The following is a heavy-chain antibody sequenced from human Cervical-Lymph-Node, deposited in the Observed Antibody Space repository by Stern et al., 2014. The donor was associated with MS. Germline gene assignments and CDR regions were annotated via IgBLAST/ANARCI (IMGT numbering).Heavy chain of an antibody. CDR3: ARDPSTTASDWFFDL. CDR1: GGAVRDYY. J-gene: IGHJ2*01. CDR2: ISDTGTT. V-gene: IGHV4-59*02. Sequence: QVQPQESGPGLVKPSETLSLTCTVSGGAVRDYYWTWIRQRPGKGLEWIGYISDTGTTNYNPSLHSRVTITLDTSQNQVSLRLRSVTAADTAVYYCARDPSTTASDWFFDLWGRGSLVTVSS. D-gene: IGHD2-21*02.